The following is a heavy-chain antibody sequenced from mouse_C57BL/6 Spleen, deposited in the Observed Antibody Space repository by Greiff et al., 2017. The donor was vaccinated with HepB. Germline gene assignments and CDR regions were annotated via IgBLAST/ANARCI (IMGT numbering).Heavy chain of an antibody. CDR3: ARVYYVSSPLAMDY. D-gene: IGHD1-1*01. CDR2: IYPSDSET. V-gene: IGHV1-61*01. CDR1: GYTFTSYW. J-gene: IGHJ4*01. Sequence: QVQLQQPGAELVRPGSSVKLSCKASGYTFTSYWMDWVKQRPGQGLEWIGNIYPSDSETHYNQKFKDKATLTVDKSSSTAYMQLRSLTSEDSSVYYCARVYYVSSPLAMDYWCQGTSVTVSS.